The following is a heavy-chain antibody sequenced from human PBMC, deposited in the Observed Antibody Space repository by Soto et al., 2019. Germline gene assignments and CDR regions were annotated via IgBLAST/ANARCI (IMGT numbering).Heavy chain of an antibody. V-gene: IGHV4-34*01. CDR2: INHSGST. Sequence: SETQSLTCAVYGGSFSGYYWSWIRQPPGKGLEWIGEINHSGSTNYNPSLKSRVTISVDTSKNQFSLKLSSVTAADTAVYYCARGPNYYYYGMDVWGQGTTVTVSS. CDR1: GGSFSGYY. J-gene: IGHJ6*02. CDR3: ARGPNYYYYGMDV.